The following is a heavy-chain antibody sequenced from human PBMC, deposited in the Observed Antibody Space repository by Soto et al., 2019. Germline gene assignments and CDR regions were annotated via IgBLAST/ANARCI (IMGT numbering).Heavy chain of an antibody. D-gene: IGHD1-7*01. CDR1: GGSFTSNNW. Sequence: SETLSLTCAVSGGSFTSNNWWTWVRQPPGQGLEWIGEIYRSGSTNYNPSLKSRVTISLDKSENQFSLKVTSLTAADTAVYYCASRDPGTSVDYWGQGTLVTVSS. CDR3: ASRDPGTSVDY. V-gene: IGHV4-4*02. CDR2: IYRSGST. J-gene: IGHJ4*02.